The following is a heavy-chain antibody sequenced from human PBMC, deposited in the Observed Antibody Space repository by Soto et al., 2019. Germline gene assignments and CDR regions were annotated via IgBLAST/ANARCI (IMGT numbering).Heavy chain of an antibody. CDR1: GGSISSSNC. CDR2: IYHSGST. V-gene: IGHV4-4*02. D-gene: IGHD1-26*01. Sequence: SETLSLTCAVSGGSISSSNCWSWVRQPPGKGLEWIGEIYHSGSTNYNPSLKSRVTISVEKSKNQFSLKLSSVTAADTAVYYCASRERYYYYGMDVLGQGTTVTFYS. CDR3: ASRERYYYYGMDV. J-gene: IGHJ6*02.